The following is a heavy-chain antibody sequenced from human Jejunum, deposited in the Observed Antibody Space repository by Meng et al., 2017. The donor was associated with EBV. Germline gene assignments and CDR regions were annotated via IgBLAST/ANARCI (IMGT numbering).Heavy chain of an antibody. CDR1: GFTFSTAW. V-gene: IGHV3-15*01. Sequence: LVESGGGLVKPGGSLRLSCAGSGFTFSTAWMSWVRQSPGKGLEWIARIKSKTQGGTTDYAASVKGRFTVSRDDSENTVYLQMNSLTTEDTAMYYCVSAWVDPWGQGTLVTVSS. J-gene: IGHJ5*02. CDR3: VSAWVDP. CDR2: IKSKTQGGTT.